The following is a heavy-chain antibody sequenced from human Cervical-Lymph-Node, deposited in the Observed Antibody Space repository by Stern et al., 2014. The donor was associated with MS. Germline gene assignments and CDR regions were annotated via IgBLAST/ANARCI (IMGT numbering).Heavy chain of an antibody. CDR2: LFPVFGTP. V-gene: IGHV1-69*01. CDR3: ALSSETSDRWYSLGYDL. D-gene: IGHD6-13*01. Sequence: DQLVESGAEVTKPGSSVKVSCKASGGTFSKFPSSWVRQAPGQGLEWMGGLFPVFGTPTYAQEFRGRVRITADVSTSTVYMELSSLRSDDTAVYYCALSSETSDRWYSLGYDLWGQGTLVTVSS. CDR1: GGTFSKFP. J-gene: IGHJ5*02.